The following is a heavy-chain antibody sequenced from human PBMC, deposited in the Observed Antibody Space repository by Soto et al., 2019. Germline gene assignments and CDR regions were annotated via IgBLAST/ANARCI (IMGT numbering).Heavy chain of an antibody. CDR1: GYTFSNFG. D-gene: IGHD1-26*01. V-gene: IGHV1-18*04. CDR2: ITPYNGNA. J-gene: IGHJ4*02. CDR3: ARARMYSGAHHDY. Sequence: QVQLVQSGAEVENPGASVKVSCKASGYTFSNFGINWVRQAPGQGLECLGWITPYNGNANYAQKHQDRLTITTDTSTNTAYLQLRSLRSDDTAVYFCARARMYSGAHHDYWGQGTLVTVSS.